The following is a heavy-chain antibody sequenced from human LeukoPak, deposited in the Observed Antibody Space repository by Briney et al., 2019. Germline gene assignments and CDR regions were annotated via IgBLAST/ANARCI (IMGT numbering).Heavy chain of an antibody. CDR2: ISGSGGRT. J-gene: IGHJ4*02. Sequence: GGSLRLSCVASGFTFSSYAMAWVRQAPGKGLEWVSAISGSGGRTYYADSVKGRFTISRDNSKNTLYLQMTTLRAEDTAVYYCASSYGTSAYYPFDYWGQGTLVTVFS. D-gene: IGHD3-22*01. V-gene: IGHV3-23*01. CDR3: ASSYGTSAYYPFDY. CDR1: GFTFSSYA.